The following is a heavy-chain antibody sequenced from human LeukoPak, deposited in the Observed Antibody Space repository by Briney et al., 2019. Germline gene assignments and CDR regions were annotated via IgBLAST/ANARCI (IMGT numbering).Heavy chain of an antibody. CDR3: AKDPPLWFGELLYVFDY. CDR1: GFTFSSYA. D-gene: IGHD3-10*01. Sequence: SGGSLRLSCAASGFTFSSYAMSWVRQAPGKGLEWVSAISGSGGSTYYADSVKGRSTISRDNSKNTLYLQMNSLRAEDTAVYYCAKDPPLWFGELLYVFDYWGQGTLVTVSS. V-gene: IGHV3-23*01. J-gene: IGHJ4*02. CDR2: ISGSGGST.